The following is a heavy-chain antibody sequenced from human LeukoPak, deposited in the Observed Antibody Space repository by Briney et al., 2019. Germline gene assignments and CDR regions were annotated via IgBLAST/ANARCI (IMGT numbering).Heavy chain of an antibody. CDR1: GFTFSSYG. CDR3: ARDRGYSTFDY. Sequence: GGSLRLSCAASGFTFSSYGMHWVRQAPGKGLEWVAVIWYDGSNKYYADSVKGRFTISRDNAKNSLYLQMNSLRVDDTAVYYCARDRGYSTFDYWGQGTLVTVSS. J-gene: IGHJ4*02. D-gene: IGHD4-23*01. V-gene: IGHV3-33*01. CDR2: IWYDGSNK.